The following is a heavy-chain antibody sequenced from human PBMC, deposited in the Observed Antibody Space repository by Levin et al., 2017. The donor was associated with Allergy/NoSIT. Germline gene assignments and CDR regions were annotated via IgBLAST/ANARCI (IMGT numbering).Heavy chain of an antibody. J-gene: IGHJ3*02. CDR2: IKQDGTEK. CDR1: GFTFSSYW. D-gene: IGHD2-8*02. Sequence: GESLKISCAASGFTFSSYWMSWVRQAPGKGLEWVANIKQDGTEKYYVDFVKGRFTISKDNAKNSVSLLMSSLRVEDTAVYYCARNWRSAFDIWGQGTMVTVSS. V-gene: IGHV3-7*04. CDR3: ARNWRSAFDI.